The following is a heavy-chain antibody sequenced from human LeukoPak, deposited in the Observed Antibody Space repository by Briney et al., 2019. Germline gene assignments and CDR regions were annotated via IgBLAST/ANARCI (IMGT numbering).Heavy chain of an antibody. J-gene: IGHJ4*02. V-gene: IGHV4-39*01. CDR3: ARVIAAAGDY. CDR2: IYYSGST. CDR1: GGSISSSSYY. Sequence: SETLSLTCTVSGGSISSSSYYWGWIRQPPGKGLEWIGSIYYSGSTYYNPSLKSRVTISVDTSKNQFPLKLSSVTAADTAVYYCARVIAAAGDYWGQGTLVTVSS. D-gene: IGHD6-13*01.